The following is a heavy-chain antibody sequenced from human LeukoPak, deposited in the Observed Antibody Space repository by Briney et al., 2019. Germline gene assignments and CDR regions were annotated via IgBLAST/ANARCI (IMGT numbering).Heavy chain of an antibody. CDR3: ARALQNWFDA. V-gene: IGHV4-30-4*01. Sequence: SETLSLTCTVSGGSISSGDYYWRWIRQPPGKGLEWIGYIYYSGSTYYNPSLKSRVTISVDTYKNQFSLKLSSVTAADTAVYYCARALQNWFDAWGQGTLGTVS. CDR2: IYYSGST. CDR1: GGSISSGDYY. J-gene: IGHJ5*02.